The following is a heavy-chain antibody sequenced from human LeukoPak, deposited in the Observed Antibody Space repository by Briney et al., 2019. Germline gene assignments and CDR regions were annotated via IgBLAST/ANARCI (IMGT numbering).Heavy chain of an antibody. CDR1: GFTFSNAW. Sequence: GGSLRLSCAASGFTFSNAWMSWVRQAPGKGLEWVSYISSSGSTIYYADSVKGRFTISRDNAKNSLYLQMNSLRAEDTAVYYCARYDYSNYDDWFDPWGQGTLVTVSS. D-gene: IGHD4-11*01. CDR2: ISSSGSTI. CDR3: ARYDYSNYDDWFDP. J-gene: IGHJ5*02. V-gene: IGHV3-11*04.